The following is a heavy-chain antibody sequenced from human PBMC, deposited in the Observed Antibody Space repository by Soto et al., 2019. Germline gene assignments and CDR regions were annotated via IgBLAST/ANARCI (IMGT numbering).Heavy chain of an antibody. CDR1: GGTFSSYA. D-gene: IGHD6-6*01. CDR2: IIPIFGTA. CDR3: STTGGAARLHYGMDV. V-gene: IGHV1-69*13. J-gene: IGHJ6*02. Sequence: ASVKVSCKASGGTFSSYAISWVRQAPGHGLEWMGGIIPIFGTANYAQKFQGRVTITADESTSTAYMELSSLRSEDTAVYYCSTTGGAARLHYGMDVWGQGTRVTFSS.